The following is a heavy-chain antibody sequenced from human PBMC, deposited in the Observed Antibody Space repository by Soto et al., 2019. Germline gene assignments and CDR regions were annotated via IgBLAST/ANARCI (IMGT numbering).Heavy chain of an antibody. V-gene: IGHV4-4*02. J-gene: IGHJ5*02. Sequence: SETLSLTCALSVGSITSANWWTWVRQPPGGGLEWIGEISHSGITNYKASLKGRATMSVDKTKNDVSLKLTSVTAADTAVYYCARVLRGWFDPWGQGTPVTVSS. CDR3: ARVLRGWFDP. CDR2: ISHSGIT. CDR1: VGSITSANW.